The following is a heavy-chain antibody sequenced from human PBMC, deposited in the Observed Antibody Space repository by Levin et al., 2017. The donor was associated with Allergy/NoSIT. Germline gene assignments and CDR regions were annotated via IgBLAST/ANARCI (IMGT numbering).Heavy chain of an antibody. Sequence: GESLKISCAASGFTVSTNYMSWVRQAPGKGLEWVSIIYSGGSTYYADSVKGRFTTSRDNSKNTLYLQMNSLRAEDTAVYYCATLKQLERPGGVFEVWGQGTLVTVSS. D-gene: IGHD1-1*01. CDR1: GFTVSTNY. J-gene: IGHJ3*01. CDR3: ATLKQLERPGGVFEV. CDR2: IYSGGST. V-gene: IGHV3-53*01.